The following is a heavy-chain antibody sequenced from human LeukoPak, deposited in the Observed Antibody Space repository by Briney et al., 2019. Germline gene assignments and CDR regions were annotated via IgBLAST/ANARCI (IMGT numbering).Heavy chain of an antibody. V-gene: IGHV3-23*01. CDR1: GYTFSSYA. Sequence: AGGSLRLSCAASGYTFSSYAMSWVRQAPGKGLEWVSAISGSGGSTYYADSVKGRFTISRDNSKNTLYLQMNSLRAEDTAVYYCVRGGTYCDSTCKGADYWGQGTLVAVSS. D-gene: IGHD2/OR15-2a*01. CDR3: VRGGTYCDSTCKGADY. J-gene: IGHJ4*02. CDR2: ISGSGGST.